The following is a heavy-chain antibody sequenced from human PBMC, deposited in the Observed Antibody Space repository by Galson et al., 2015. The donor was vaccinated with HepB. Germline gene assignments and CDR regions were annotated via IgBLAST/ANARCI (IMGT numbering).Heavy chain of an antibody. CDR1: GFTFSSYA. V-gene: IGHV3-30-3*01. D-gene: IGHD6-6*01. CDR2: ISYDGSNK. CDR3: ARQIPYSSSSWRFDP. J-gene: IGHJ5*02. Sequence: SLRLSCAASGFTFSSYAMHWVRQAPGKGLEWVAVISYDGSNKYYADSVKGRFTISRDNPKNTLYLQMNSLRAEDTAVYYCARQIPYSSSSWRFDPWGQGTLVTVSS.